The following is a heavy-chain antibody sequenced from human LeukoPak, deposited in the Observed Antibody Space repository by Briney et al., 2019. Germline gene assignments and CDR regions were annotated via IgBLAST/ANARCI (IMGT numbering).Heavy chain of an antibody. CDR3: AVGYCSSTSCSDPYYFDY. Sequence: SETLSLTCTVSGGSISSYYWRWIRQPPGKGLEWIGYIYYSGSTNYNPSLKSRVTISVDTSKNQFSLKLSSVTAADTAVYYCAVGYCSSTSCSDPYYFDYWGQGTLVTVSS. V-gene: IGHV4-59*01. CDR2: IYYSGST. D-gene: IGHD2-2*01. J-gene: IGHJ4*02. CDR1: GGSISSYY.